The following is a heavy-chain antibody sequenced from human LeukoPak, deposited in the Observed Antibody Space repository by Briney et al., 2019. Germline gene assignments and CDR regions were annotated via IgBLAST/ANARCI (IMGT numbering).Heavy chain of an antibody. CDR3: AKDLGYSYGFYFDY. J-gene: IGHJ4*02. V-gene: IGHV3-43D*03. D-gene: IGHD5-18*01. CDR2: ISWDGGST. CDR1: GFTFDDYA. Sequence: GGSLRLSCAASGFTFDDYAMHWVRQAPGKGLEGVSLISWDGGSTYYADSVKGRFTISRDNSKNSLYLQMNSLRAEDTALYYCAKDLGYSYGFYFDYWGQGTLVTVSS.